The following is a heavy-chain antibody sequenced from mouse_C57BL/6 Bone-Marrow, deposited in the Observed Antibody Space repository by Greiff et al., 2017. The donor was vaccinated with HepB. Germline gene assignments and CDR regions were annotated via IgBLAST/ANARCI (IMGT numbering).Heavy chain of an antibody. CDR2: IYPGSGNT. Sequence: VKLQQSGAELVRPGASVKLSCKASGYTFTDYYINWVKQRPGQGLEWIARIYPGSGNTYYNEKFKGKATLTAEKSSSTAYMQLSSLTSEDSAVYFCARGAFAYWGQGTLVTVSA. CDR1: GYTFTDYY. V-gene: IGHV1-76*01. J-gene: IGHJ3*01. CDR3: ARGAFAY.